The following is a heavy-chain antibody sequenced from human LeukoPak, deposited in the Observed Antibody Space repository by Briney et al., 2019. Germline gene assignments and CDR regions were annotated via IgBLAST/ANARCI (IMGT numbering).Heavy chain of an antibody. CDR2: IYHRGTT. D-gene: IGHD2-21*02. Sequence: SETLSLTCSVSGFFVSSGYYWGWIRQPPGKGLEWIGSIYHRGTTYYNPSLKSRVSMSVDTSKNQFSLKLTSVTAADTAVYYCARSPRRVTATIYFDYWGQGTLVTASS. CDR1: GFFVSSGYY. CDR3: ARSPRRVTATIYFDY. J-gene: IGHJ4*02. V-gene: IGHV4-38-2*02.